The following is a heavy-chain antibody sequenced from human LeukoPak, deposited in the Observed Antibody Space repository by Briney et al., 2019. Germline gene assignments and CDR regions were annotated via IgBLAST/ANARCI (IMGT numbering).Heavy chain of an antibody. CDR3: ARGVVVGAFDI. V-gene: IGHV1-69*05. Sequence: GASVKVSCKASGGTFSSYAISWVRQAPGQGLEWMGGIIPIFCTTNYTQKFQGRVTITTDESTSTAYMELSSLRSEDTAVYYCARGVVVGAFDIWGQGTMVTVSS. D-gene: IGHD3-3*01. CDR2: IIPIFCTT. J-gene: IGHJ3*02. CDR1: GGTFSSYA.